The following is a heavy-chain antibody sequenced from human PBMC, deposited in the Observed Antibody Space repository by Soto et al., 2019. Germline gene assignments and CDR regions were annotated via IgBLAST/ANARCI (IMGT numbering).Heavy chain of an antibody. Sequence: ASVKVSCKVSGYTLTELSMHWVLQAPGKGLEWMGGFDPEDGETIYAQKFQGRVTMTEDTSTDTAYMELSSLRSEDTAVYYCATDPYYDSWGYEYGSVCGMDGWGQVPTLTLSS. CDR3: ATDPYYDSWGYEYGSVCGMDG. J-gene: IGHJ6*02. CDR2: FDPEDGET. V-gene: IGHV1-24*01. CDR1: GYTLTELS. D-gene: IGHD3-22*01.